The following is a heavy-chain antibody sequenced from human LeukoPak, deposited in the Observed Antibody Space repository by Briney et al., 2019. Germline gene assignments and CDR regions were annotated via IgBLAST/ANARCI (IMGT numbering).Heavy chain of an antibody. J-gene: IGHJ4*02. Sequence: PGGSLRLSCAASEFTFSGYSMNWVRQAPGKGLEWVSSISSSSSYIYYADSVRGRFTISRDNAKNSLYLQMNSLKTEDTAVYYCTTDGVGVEGATYDNWGQGTLVSVSS. D-gene: IGHD1-26*01. V-gene: IGHV3-21*03. CDR1: EFTFSGYS. CDR2: ISSSSSYI. CDR3: TTDGVGVEGATYDN.